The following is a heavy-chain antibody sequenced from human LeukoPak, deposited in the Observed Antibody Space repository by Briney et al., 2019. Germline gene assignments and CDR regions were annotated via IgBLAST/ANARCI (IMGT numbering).Heavy chain of an antibody. J-gene: IGHJ5*02. Sequence: PSETLSLTCTVSGGSISSSSYYWGWIRQPPGKGLEWIGSIYYSGSTYYNPSLKSRVTISVDTSKNQFSLKLSSVTAADTAVYYCARDRTTVTTSLRRGSGPFDPWGQGTLVTVSS. CDR3: ARDRTTVTTSLRRGSGPFDP. V-gene: IGHV4-39*07. D-gene: IGHD4-17*01. CDR1: GGSISSSSYY. CDR2: IYYSGST.